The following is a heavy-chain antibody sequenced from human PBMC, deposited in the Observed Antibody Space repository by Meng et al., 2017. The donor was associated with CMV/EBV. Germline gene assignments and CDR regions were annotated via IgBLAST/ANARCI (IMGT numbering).Heavy chain of an antibody. CDR2: INHSGST. Sequence: SETLSLTCAVYGGSFSGYYWSWIRQPPGKGLEWIGEINHSGSTNYNPSLKSRVTISVDTSKNQFSLKLSSVTAADTAVYYCARVLLGRMSYGMDVWGQGTTVTVSS. D-gene: IGHD2-8*02. CDR3: ARVLLGRMSYGMDV. CDR1: GGSFSGYY. J-gene: IGHJ6*02. V-gene: IGHV4-34*01.